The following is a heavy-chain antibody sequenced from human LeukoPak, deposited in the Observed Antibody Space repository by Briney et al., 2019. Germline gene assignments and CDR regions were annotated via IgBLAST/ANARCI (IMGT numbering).Heavy chain of an antibody. Sequence: GGSLRLSCAASGFTFRTSWMHWVRQVPGKGPVWVSRIDIDGSSTIYADSVKGRFTISRDNSKNTLYLQMSSLRAEDTAVYYCVKESGFMVAPNSAFDIWGQGSMVTVSS. D-gene: IGHD4/OR15-4a*01. J-gene: IGHJ3*02. CDR3: VKESGFMVAPNSAFDI. CDR2: IDIDGSST. V-gene: IGHV3-74*01. CDR1: GFTFRTSW.